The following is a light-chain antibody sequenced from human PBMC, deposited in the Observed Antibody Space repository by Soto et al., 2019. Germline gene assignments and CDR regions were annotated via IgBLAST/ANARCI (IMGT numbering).Light chain of an antibody. J-gene: IGKJ1*01. CDR2: AAS. CDR3: RQSYSTPPA. V-gene: IGKV1-39*01. CDR1: QSSSSY. Sequence: DIQITQAPSSLSASVGDRVNITCRPSQSSSSYLNWYQQKPGKAPKLLIYAASRLQSGVPSRFSGSGSGTDFTLTISSLQPEDFATYYCRQSYSTPPAFGQGTKVDIK.